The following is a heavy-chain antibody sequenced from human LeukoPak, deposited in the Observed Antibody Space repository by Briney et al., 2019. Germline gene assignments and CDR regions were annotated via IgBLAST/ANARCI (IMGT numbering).Heavy chain of an antibody. J-gene: IGHJ6*02. CDR3: AGVRGVMDYYYYGMDV. CDR2: IYYSGST. CDR1: GGSISSYY. D-gene: IGHD3-10*01. Sequence: SETLSLTCTVSGGSISSYYWSWIRQPPGKGLEWIGYIYYSGSTNYNPSLKSRVTISVDTSKNQFSLKLSSVTAADTAVYYCAGVRGVMDYYYYGMDVWGQGTTATFSS. V-gene: IGHV4-59*01.